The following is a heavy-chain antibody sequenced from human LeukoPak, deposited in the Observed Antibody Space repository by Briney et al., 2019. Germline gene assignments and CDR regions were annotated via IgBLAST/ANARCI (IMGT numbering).Heavy chain of an antibody. Sequence: SETLSLTCAVYGGCFSGYYWSWIRQPPGKGLEWIGEINHSGSTNYNPSLKSRVTISVDTSKNQFSLKLSSVTAADTAVYYCARTLTQGYYDSGSYYSDYWGQGTLVTVSS. CDR2: INHSGST. D-gene: IGHD3-10*01. V-gene: IGHV4-34*01. CDR1: GGCFSGYY. CDR3: ARTLTQGYYDSGSYYSDY. J-gene: IGHJ4*02.